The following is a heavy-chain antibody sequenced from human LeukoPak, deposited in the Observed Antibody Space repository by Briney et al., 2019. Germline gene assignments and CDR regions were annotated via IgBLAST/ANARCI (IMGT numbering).Heavy chain of an antibody. D-gene: IGHD6-25*01. CDR3: ERLAARPANHFDY. CDR2: IIPIFDTA. Sequence: AAVKLSCKASGGTLSSYAISWVRQAPGQGLEWMGGIIPIFDTANYAQKLEGRVAYTADKYTRSAYMDQSSVRCEDRPVYYCERLAARPANHFDYWGQGTLVTVSS. V-gene: IGHV1-69*06. CDR1: GGTLSSYA. J-gene: IGHJ4*02.